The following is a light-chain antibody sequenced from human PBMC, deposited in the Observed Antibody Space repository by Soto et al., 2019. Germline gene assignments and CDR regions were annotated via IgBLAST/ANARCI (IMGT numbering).Light chain of an antibody. CDR1: QSVSSNY. V-gene: IGKV3-20*01. J-gene: IGKJ1*01. CDR2: IAS. CDR3: QQYDSSPWT. Sequence: EIVLTQSPDTLSLSPGERATLSCRASQSVSSNYLAWYQQKTGQTPRLLIYIASTRAPGIPDRFRGSGSGTHFTLTISRLEPKDFAVYYCQQYDSSPWTFGQGTKVEIQ.